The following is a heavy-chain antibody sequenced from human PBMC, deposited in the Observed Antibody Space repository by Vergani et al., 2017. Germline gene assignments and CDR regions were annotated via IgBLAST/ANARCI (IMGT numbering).Heavy chain of an antibody. CDR3: ARDADYYDSSGFQTRGAFDI. CDR1: GGSISSSNW. J-gene: IGHJ3*02. V-gene: IGHV4-4*02. CDR2: IYHSGST. D-gene: IGHD3-22*01. Sequence: QLQLQESGSGLVKPSQTLSLTCAVSGGSISSSNWWSWVRQPPGKGLEWIGEIYHSGSTNYNPSLKSRVTISVDKSKNQFSLKLSSVTAADTAVYYCARDADYYDSSGFQTRGAFDIWGQGTMVTVSS.